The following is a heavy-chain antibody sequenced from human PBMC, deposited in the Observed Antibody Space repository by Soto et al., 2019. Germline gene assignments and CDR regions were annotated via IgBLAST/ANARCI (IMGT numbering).Heavy chain of an antibody. CDR1: GSLXNHND. CDR2: MNPGSCDT. D-gene: IGHD5-18*01. Sequence: SXNVSYRASGSLXNHNDLRLVRQATGHGLEWMGWMNPGSCDTGYAQKFQGRVTMTRNISIATAYMELSSLRADDTAIYYCARMASFGSFKWGAPWGRGTMVTVSS. CDR3: ARMASFGSFKWGAP. J-gene: IGHJ5*02. V-gene: IGHV1-8*01.